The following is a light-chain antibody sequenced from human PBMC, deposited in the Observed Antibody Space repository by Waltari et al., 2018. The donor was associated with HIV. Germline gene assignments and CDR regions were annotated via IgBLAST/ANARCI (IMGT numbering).Light chain of an antibody. V-gene: IGLV2-23*02. CDR2: EVI. Sequence: QSALTQPASVSGSPGQSITISCTGSSSDVGSYNLVSWYQQHPGKAPKLMIYEVINRPSGVANRVSGSKSGNTASLTISGLQAEDEADYYCCSYAGSSNWVFGGGTKLTVL. J-gene: IGLJ3*02. CDR1: SSDVGSYNL. CDR3: CSYAGSSNWV.